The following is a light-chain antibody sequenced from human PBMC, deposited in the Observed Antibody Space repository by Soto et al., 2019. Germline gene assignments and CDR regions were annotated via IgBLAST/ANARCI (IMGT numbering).Light chain of an antibody. Sequence: EIVLTQFPATLSLSPGDGATLSCRASQSVSSYLAWYQQKRGQAPRLLIYDSSNRATGIPARFSGSGSGTDFSLTISSLEPEDFAVYYCQQRSNWPLPFGGGTKAAIK. CDR3: QQRSNWPLP. V-gene: IGKV3-11*01. CDR1: QSVSSY. CDR2: DSS. J-gene: IGKJ4*01.